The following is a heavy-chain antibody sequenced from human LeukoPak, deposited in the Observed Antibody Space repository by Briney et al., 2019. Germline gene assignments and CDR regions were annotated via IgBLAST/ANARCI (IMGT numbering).Heavy chain of an antibody. CDR2: IIPIFGTA. J-gene: IGHJ5*02. D-gene: IGHD6-19*01. CDR3: ARDPSTGSGANWFDP. Sequence: SVKVSCKASGGTFSSYAISWVRQAPGQGLEWMGGIIPIFGTANYAQKFQGRVTITTDESTSTAYMELSSLRSEDTAVYYCARDPSTGSGANWFDPWGQGTLVTVSS. CDR1: GGTFSSYA. V-gene: IGHV1-69*05.